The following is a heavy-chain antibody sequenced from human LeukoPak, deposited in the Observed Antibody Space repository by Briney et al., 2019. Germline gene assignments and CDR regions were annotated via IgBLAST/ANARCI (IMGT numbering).Heavy chain of an antibody. CDR2: IYYSGST. D-gene: IGHD1-26*01. Sequence: SETQSLTCTVSGGTISSGDYYWSWLRQPPGKGLEWIGYIYYSGSTYYNPSLKSRVTISVDTSKNQFSLKLSSVTAADTAVYYCARGRYSGSYGYWGQGTLVTASS. CDR1: GGTISSGDYY. V-gene: IGHV4-30-4*08. J-gene: IGHJ4*02. CDR3: ARGRYSGSYGY.